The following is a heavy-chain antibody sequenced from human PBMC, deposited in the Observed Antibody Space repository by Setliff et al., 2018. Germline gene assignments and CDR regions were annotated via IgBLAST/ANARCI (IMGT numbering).Heavy chain of an antibody. CDR3: AREGVDTRSSTDYRYYMDV. J-gene: IGHJ6*03. Sequence: ASVKVSCKASGGTFSDYGISWVRQAPGQGLEWMGGTIPIFGTTDYAQKFHGRVTIITDESTSTAYMELSSLTSDDTAVYYCAREGVDTRSSTDYRYYMDVWGQGTTVTVSS. CDR1: GGTFSDYG. V-gene: IGHV1-69*05. D-gene: IGHD5-18*01. CDR2: TIPIFGTT.